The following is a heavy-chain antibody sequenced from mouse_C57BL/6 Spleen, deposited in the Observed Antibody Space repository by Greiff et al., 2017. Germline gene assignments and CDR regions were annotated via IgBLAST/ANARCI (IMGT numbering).Heavy chain of an antibody. CDR3: ASNCSGSSFDD. D-gene: IGHD1-1*01. CDR2: INPSTGGT. V-gene: IGHV1-42*01. J-gene: IGHJ2*01. Sequence: EVQLQQSGPELVKPGASVKISCTASGYSFTDYYMNWVKQSPEKGLEWIGEINPSTGGTTYNQKFKAKATLTVDKSSSTAYMQLKSLTSVYSAVYYCASNCSGSSFDDWGKGTTVTVSS. CDR1: GYSFTDYY.